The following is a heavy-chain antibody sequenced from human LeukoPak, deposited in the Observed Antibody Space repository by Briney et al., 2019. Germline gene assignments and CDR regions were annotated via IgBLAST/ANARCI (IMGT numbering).Heavy chain of an antibody. D-gene: IGHD2-21*01. CDR2: INVDGSAK. V-gene: IGHV3-7*01. CDR1: GFTFTNYY. Sequence: GGSLRLSCAASGFTFTNYYMTWVRQAPGMGLEWVATINVDGSAKFYVDSVKGRFTISRDNAQNSLYLQVNSLRAEDTAVYYCARVQTPYYGGDEIAYWGQGTLVTVSS. J-gene: IGHJ4*02. CDR3: ARVQTPYYGGDEIAY.